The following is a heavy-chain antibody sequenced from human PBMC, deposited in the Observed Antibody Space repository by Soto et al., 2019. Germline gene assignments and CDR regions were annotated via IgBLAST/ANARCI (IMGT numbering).Heavy chain of an antibody. D-gene: IGHD1-20*01. J-gene: IGHJ4*02. CDR3: ARVYNWNKQYYFDY. Sequence: SETLSLTCTVSGGSISSSSYYWGWIRQPPGKGLEWIGSIYYSGSTYYNPSLKSRVTISVDTSKNQFSLKLSSVTAADTAVYYCARVYNWNKQYYFDYWGQGTLVTAPQ. V-gene: IGHV4-39*01. CDR1: GGSISSSSYY. CDR2: IYYSGST.